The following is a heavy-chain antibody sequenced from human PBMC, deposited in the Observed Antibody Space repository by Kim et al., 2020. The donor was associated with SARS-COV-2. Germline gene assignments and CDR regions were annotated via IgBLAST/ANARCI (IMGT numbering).Heavy chain of an antibody. J-gene: IGHJ4*02. V-gene: IGHV4-34*01. CDR2: INHSGST. D-gene: IGHD6-13*01. CDR3: ARGLASSSWKH. Sequence: SETLSLTCAVYGGSFSGYYWSWIRQPPGKGLEWIGEINHSGSTNYNPSLKSRVTISVDTSKNQFSLKLSSVTAADTAVYYCARGLASSSWKHWGQGTLVTVSS. CDR1: GGSFSGYY.